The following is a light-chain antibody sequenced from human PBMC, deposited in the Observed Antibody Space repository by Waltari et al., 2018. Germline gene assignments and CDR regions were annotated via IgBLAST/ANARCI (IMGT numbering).Light chain of an antibody. Sequence: NFMLTQPHSVSESPGKTVTISCTGSSGSIVSNYVQWYQQRPGSRPTTVIYENKHRPSDVPDWFSGSIDSSSNSASLTFSGLKTEDEADYYCQSYDSSKWVFGGGTKLTVL. V-gene: IGLV6-57*02. CDR3: QSYDSSKWV. CDR1: SGSIVSNY. CDR2: ENK. J-gene: IGLJ3*02.